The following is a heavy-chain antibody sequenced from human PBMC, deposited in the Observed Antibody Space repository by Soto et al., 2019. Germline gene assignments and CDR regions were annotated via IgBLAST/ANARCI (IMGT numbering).Heavy chain of an antibody. CDR1: GFTFSSYA. V-gene: IGHV3-23*01. Sequence: EVQLLESGGGLVQPGGSLRLSCAASGFTFSSYAMSWVRQAPGKGLEWVSAISGSGGSTYYADSVKGRFTISRDNSKNTRYLQMNSLRAEDTAVYYCAKDGQIAAAVYYYYYYYMDVWGKGTTVTVSS. D-gene: IGHD6-13*01. CDR2: ISGSGGST. CDR3: AKDGQIAAAVYYYYYYYMDV. J-gene: IGHJ6*03.